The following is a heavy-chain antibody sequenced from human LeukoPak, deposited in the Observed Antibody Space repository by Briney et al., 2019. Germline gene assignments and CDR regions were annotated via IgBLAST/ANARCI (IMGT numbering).Heavy chain of an antibody. D-gene: IGHD4-17*01. CDR1: GFTFSSYA. V-gene: IGHV3-23*01. CDR3: AKDRLRVWFDP. Sequence: GGSLRLSCAASGFTFSSYAMSWVRQAPGRGLEWVSAISGSGGSTYYADSVKGRFTISRGNSKNTLYLQMNSLRAEDTAVYYCAKDRLRVWFDPWGQGTLVTVSS. CDR2: ISGSGGST. J-gene: IGHJ5*02.